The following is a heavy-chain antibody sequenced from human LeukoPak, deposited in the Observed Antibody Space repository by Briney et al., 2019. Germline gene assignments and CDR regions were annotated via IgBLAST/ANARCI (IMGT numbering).Heavy chain of an antibody. J-gene: IGHJ5*02. V-gene: IGHV1-46*03. CDR3: ARDSAHYYDSSGRRKNWFDP. Sequence: GASVKVSCKPSGYTFTSYYMHWVRQAPGQGLERMGIINPSGGSTSYAQKFQGRVTMTRDTSTSTVYMELSSLRSEDTAVYYCARDSAHYYDSSGRRKNWFDPWGQGTLVTVSS. CDR1: GYTFTSYY. D-gene: IGHD3-22*01. CDR2: INPSGGST.